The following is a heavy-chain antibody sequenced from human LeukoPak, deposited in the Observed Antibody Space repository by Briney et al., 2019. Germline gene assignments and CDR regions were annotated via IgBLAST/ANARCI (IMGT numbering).Heavy chain of an antibody. CDR2: ISGSGRTI. D-gene: IGHD2/OR15-2a*01. V-gene: IGHV3-48*03. Sequence: GGSLRLSCAASGFTFDDYAMHWVRQAPGKGLEWVSYISGSGRTIYYADSVKGRFTFSWDNAKNSVYLQMNRLRAEDTAVYYCARGVYGRFDSWGQGTLVTVSS. CDR3: ARGVYGRFDS. CDR1: GFTFDDYA. J-gene: IGHJ5*01.